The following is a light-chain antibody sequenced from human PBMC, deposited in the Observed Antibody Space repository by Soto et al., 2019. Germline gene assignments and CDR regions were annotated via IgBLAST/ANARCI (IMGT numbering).Light chain of an antibody. CDR3: QQYNYWPQT. J-gene: IGKJ5*01. CDR1: QSITRD. V-gene: IGKV3-15*01. CDR2: GAS. Sequence: ERVMTQSPATLSVSPGERATLSCRASQSITRDLAWYQHKRGQAPRLLIHGASNRAAGIPARFSGSGSGTEFTLTISSLQSEDFAVYYCQQYNYWPQTFGQGTRLEI.